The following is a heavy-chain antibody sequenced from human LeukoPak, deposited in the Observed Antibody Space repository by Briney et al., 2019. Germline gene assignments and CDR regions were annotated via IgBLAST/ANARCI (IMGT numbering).Heavy chain of an antibody. D-gene: IGHD4-17*01. V-gene: IGHV3-30*18. CDR1: GFTFSTYG. Sequence: PGRSLRLSCAASGFTFSTYGMHWVRQAPGKGLEWVAIISYDGSNEYYSDSVKGRFTISRDNSRNTLYLQMNSLRAEDTAVYYCAKDEQMTTFDYWGQGTLVTVSS. J-gene: IGHJ4*02. CDR2: ISYDGSNE. CDR3: AKDEQMTTFDY.